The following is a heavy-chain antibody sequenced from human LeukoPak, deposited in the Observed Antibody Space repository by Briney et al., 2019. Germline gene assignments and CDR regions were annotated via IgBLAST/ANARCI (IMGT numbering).Heavy chain of an antibody. D-gene: IGHD3-3*01. J-gene: IGHJ6*02. CDR3: AKGGSGYYYNNGMDV. CDR1: GFTVSNNY. V-gene: IGHV3-53*01. CDR2: IYSGGDT. Sequence: GGSLRLSCAASGFTVSNNYMSWVRQAPGRGLEWVSTIYSGGDTHYADSVKGRFTISRDNSKNTLYLQMNSLRAEDTAVYYCAKGGSGYYYNNGMDVWGQGTTVTVSS.